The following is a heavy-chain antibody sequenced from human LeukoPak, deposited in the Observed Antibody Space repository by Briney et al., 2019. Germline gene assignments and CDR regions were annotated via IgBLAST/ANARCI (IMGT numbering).Heavy chain of an antibody. CDR3: ARGDDILTFGYNWFDP. D-gene: IGHD3-9*01. V-gene: IGHV4-59*01. CDR1: GGSISSYY. Sequence: KPSETLSLTCTVSGGSISSYYWSWIRQPPGKGLEWIGYIYYSGSTNYNPSLKSRVTISVDTSKNQFSLKLSSVTAADTAVYYCARGDDILTFGYNWFDPWGQGTLVTVSS. CDR2: IYYSGST. J-gene: IGHJ5*02.